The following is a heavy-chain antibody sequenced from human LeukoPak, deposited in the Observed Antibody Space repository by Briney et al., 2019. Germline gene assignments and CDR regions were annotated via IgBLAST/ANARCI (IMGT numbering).Heavy chain of an antibody. D-gene: IGHD2-2*01. CDR1: GFTFSSYS. Sequence: PGGSLRLSCAASGFTFSSYSMNWVRQAPGKGLEWVSYISSSSSTIYYADSVKGRFTISRDNAKNSLYLQMNSLRAEDTAVYYCARDGLVYCSSTSCYHFDYWGQGTLVTVSS. CDR3: ARDGLVYCSSTSCYHFDY. V-gene: IGHV3-48*04. CDR2: ISSSSSTI. J-gene: IGHJ4*02.